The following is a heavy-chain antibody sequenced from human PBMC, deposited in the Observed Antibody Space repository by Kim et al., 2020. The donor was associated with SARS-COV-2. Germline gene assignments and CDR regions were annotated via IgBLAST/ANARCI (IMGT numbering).Heavy chain of an antibody. CDR3: ARARGGTMIVVVIGAFDI. V-gene: IGHV4-31*02. Sequence: KSRVTISVDTSKNQFSLKLSSVTAAYTAVYYCARARGGTMIVVVIGAFDIWGQGTMVTVSS. J-gene: IGHJ3*02. D-gene: IGHD3-22*01.